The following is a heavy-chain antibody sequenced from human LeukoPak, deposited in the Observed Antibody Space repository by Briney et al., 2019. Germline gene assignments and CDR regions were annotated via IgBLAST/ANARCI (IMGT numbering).Heavy chain of an antibody. CDR1: GGSISSHY. CDR2: IIYSGST. CDR3: ARLSYYDSTGYGVYYYYGMDV. V-gene: IGHV4-59*11. J-gene: IGHJ6*02. D-gene: IGHD3-22*01. Sequence: PSETLSLTCTVSGGSISSHYWSWIRQPPGKGLEWIGNIIYSGSTNYNPSLKSRVTMSVDTSKNQFSLKLSSVTAADTAVYYCARLSYYDSTGYGVYYYYGMDVWGQGTAVIVSS.